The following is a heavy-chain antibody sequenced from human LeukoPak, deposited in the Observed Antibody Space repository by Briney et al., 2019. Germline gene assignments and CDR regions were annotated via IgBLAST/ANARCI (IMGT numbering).Heavy chain of an antibody. V-gene: IGHV3-21*01. Sequence: PGGSLRLSCAASGFTFSSYSMNWVRQAPGKGLEWVSSISSSSSYIYYADSVKGRFTISRDNAKNSLYLQMNSLRAEDTAVYYCARDQQFRGYSYGWGGVDYWGQGTLVTVSS. CDR1: GFTFSSYS. J-gene: IGHJ4*02. D-gene: IGHD5-18*01. CDR3: ARDQQFRGYSYGWGGVDY. CDR2: ISSSSSYI.